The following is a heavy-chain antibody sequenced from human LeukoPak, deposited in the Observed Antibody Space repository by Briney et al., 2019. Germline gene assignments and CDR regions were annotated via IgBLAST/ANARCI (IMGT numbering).Heavy chain of an antibody. CDR1: GFTVSSYA. J-gene: IGHJ4*02. CDR2: TSGSGGST. D-gene: IGHD2-21*02. V-gene: IGHV3-23*01. CDR3: AKVGVTXGYFXX. Sequence: GGSLRLSCAASGFTVSSYAMSWVRHAPGKGLEGVSATSGSGGSTYYADSVKGRFTISRDNSKNTLYLHMNSLRAEDTAVYYCAKVGVTXGYFXXXGQXTLVT.